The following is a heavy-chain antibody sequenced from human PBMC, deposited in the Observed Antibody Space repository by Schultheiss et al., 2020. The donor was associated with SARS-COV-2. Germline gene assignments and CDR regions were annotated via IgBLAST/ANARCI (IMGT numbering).Heavy chain of an antibody. CDR3: ASDRGYSLGLQH. CDR1: GFTVSSNY. Sequence: GGSLRLSCAASGFTVSSNYMSWVRQAPGKGLEWVSAISGSGGSTYYADSVKGRFTISRDNSKNTLYLQMNSLRAEDTAVYYCASDRGYSLGLQHWGQGTLVTVSS. D-gene: IGHD3-22*01. V-gene: IGHV3-23*01. CDR2: ISGSGGST. J-gene: IGHJ1*01.